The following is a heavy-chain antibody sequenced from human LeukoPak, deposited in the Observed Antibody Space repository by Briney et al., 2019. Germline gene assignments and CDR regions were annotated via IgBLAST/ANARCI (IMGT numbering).Heavy chain of an antibody. V-gene: IGHV3-23*01. CDR2: ISGSGGST. CDR1: GFTFSSYA. J-gene: IGHJ4*02. D-gene: IGHD3-22*01. Sequence: GGSLRLSCAASGFTFSSYAMSWVRQAPGKGLEWVSAISGSGGSTYYADSVKGRFTISRDNSKNTLSLQMNSLRAEDTAVYYCAKVPFYYYDSSGYYDYWGQGTLVTVSS. CDR3: AKVPFYYYDSSGYYDY.